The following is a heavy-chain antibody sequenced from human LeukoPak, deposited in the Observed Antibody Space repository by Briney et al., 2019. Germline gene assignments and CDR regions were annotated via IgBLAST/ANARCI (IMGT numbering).Heavy chain of an antibody. Sequence: GGSLRLSCAASGFTFSSYSMNWVGQAPGKGLEWVSSISSSSSYIYYADSVKGRFTISRDNAKNSLYLQMNSLRAEDTAVYYCARGTPSGSYYPTYYYYGMDVWGQGTTVTVSS. V-gene: IGHV3-21*01. D-gene: IGHD3-10*01. J-gene: IGHJ6*02. CDR2: ISSSSSYI. CDR3: ARGTPSGSYYPTYYYYGMDV. CDR1: GFTFSSYS.